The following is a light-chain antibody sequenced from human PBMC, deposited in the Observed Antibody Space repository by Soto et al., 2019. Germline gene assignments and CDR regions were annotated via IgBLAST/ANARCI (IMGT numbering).Light chain of an antibody. J-gene: IGKJ3*01. CDR1: QSVGSN. Sequence: EIVVTQSPGILSVSPGDRATLSCRASQSVGSNLAWYQQKPGQAPTLLIYAASTRATGLPARFSGSASGTDFTLTISSLQSEEFAGYYCQEYSKWPLFTFGPGTRVDIK. CDR3: QEYSKWPLFT. V-gene: IGKV3-15*01. CDR2: AAS.